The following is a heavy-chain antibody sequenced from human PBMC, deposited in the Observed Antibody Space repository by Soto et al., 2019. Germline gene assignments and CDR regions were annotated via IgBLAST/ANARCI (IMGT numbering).Heavy chain of an antibody. V-gene: IGHV3-33*01. Sequence: QVQLVESGGGVVQTGRSLRLSCAASGFTFSSYGIHWVRQAPGMGLEWVAVIWYDGSNKYYADSVKGRFTISRDNSKNPLYLQMNSLRADDTAVYYCARGWGVYYFDYWGQGTLVTVSS. J-gene: IGHJ4*02. CDR2: IWYDGSNK. CDR1: GFTFSSYG. D-gene: IGHD1-26*01. CDR3: ARGWGVYYFDY.